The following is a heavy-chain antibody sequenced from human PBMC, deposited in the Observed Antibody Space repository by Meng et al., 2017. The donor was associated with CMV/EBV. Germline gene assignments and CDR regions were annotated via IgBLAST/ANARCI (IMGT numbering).Heavy chain of an antibody. V-gene: IGHV4-61*01. CDR1: GGSVSSGSYY. J-gene: IGHJ5*02. CDR3: AREAGMFDP. CDR2: IYYSGST. Sequence: LRLSCTVSGGSVSSGSYYWSWIRQPPGKGLEWIGYIYYSGSTNYNPSLKSRVTISVDTSKNQFSLKLSSVTAADTAVYYCAREAGMFDPWGQGTLVTVSS. D-gene: IGHD6-19*01.